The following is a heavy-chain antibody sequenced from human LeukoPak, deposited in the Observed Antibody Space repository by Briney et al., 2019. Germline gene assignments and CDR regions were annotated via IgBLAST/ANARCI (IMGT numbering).Heavy chain of an antibody. J-gene: IGHJ4*02. CDR3: ARDQSGSLDY. V-gene: IGHV3-74*01. D-gene: IGHD1-26*01. CDR1: GFTFSSYL. CDR2: ISTDESST. Sequence: PGGSLRLSCVASGFTFSSYLMYWVRQAPGKGLVWVSHISTDESSTSYADSVKGRFTISRDNAKNSLDLQMNSLRVEDTAVYYCARDQSGSLDYWGQGTLVTVSS.